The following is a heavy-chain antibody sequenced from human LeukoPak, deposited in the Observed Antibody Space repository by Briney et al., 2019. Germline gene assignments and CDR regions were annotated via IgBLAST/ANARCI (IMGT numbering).Heavy chain of an antibody. D-gene: IGHD3-22*01. Sequence: SETLSLTCAVYGGSFSGYYWSWIRQPPGKGLEWIGEINHSGSTNYNPSLKSRVTISVDTSKNQFSLKLSSVTAADTAVYYCARVNYYDSSGYGIYDIWGQGTVVTVSS. J-gene: IGHJ3*02. CDR3: ARVNYYDSSGYGIYDI. V-gene: IGHV4-34*01. CDR1: GGSFSGYY. CDR2: INHSGST.